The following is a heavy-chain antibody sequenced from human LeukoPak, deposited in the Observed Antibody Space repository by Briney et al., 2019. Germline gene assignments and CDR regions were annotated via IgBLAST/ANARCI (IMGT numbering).Heavy chain of an antibody. CDR3: ERRSYSYGYWFDP. J-gene: IGHJ5*02. D-gene: IGHD5-18*01. V-gene: IGHV4-39*01. Sequence: SETLSLTCTVSGGSISSSSYYWGWIRQPPGKGLEWIGSIYYSGSTYYNPSLKSRVTISVDTSKNQFSLKLSSVTAADTAVYYCERRSYSYGYWFDPWGQGTLVTVSS. CDR1: GGSISSSSYY. CDR2: IYYSGST.